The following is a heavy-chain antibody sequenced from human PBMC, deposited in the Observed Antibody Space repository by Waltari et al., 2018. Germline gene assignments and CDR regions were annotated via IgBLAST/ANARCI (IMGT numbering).Heavy chain of an antibody. CDR2: IYHSGST. V-gene: IGHV4-38-2*01. CDR1: GYSISSGYY. Sequence: QVQLQESGPGLVKPSETLSLTCAVSGYSISSGYYWGWIRQPPGKGLEGIGSIYHSGSTYYNPSLKSRVTISVDTSKNQFSLKLSSVTAADTAVYYCASFNDYGDYWGQGTLVTVSS. J-gene: IGHJ4*02. CDR3: ASFNDYGDY.